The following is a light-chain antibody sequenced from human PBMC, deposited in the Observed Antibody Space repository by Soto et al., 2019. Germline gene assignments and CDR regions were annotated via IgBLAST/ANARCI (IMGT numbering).Light chain of an antibody. Sequence: DIQMTQSPSTLSASVGVRVTITSRSSPTIISGLAWYQQKRGKAPKHLIYGAPSLESGVPSRFSGSASGSEFTLTIRSLQPDDLASDYCQKYYSYSPNPFGQKTKLEI. V-gene: IGKV1-5*01. CDR2: GAP. CDR1: PTIISG. CDR3: QKYYSYSPNP. J-gene: IGKJ2*01.